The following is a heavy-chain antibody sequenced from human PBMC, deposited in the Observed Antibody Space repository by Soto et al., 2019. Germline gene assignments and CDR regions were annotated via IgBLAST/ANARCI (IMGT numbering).Heavy chain of an antibody. CDR1: GGSISSGDYY. CDR2: IYYSGST. CDR3: ARIGLTTALL. Sequence: SETLSLTCTVSGGSISSGDYYWSWIRQHPGKGLEWIGYIYYSGSTYYNPSLKSRVTISVDTSKNQFSLNLSSVTAADTAVYYCARIGLTTALLWGQGTLVTVSS. V-gene: IGHV4-30-4*08. J-gene: IGHJ4*02. D-gene: IGHD4-17*01.